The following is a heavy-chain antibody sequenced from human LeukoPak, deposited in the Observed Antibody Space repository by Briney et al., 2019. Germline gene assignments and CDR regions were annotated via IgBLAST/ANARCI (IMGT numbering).Heavy chain of an antibody. Sequence: ASVKVSCTASGYTFTSYGISWVRQAPGQGLEWMGWISAYNGNTNYAQKLQGRVTMTTDTSTSTAYMELRSLRSEDTAVYYCARDPSLKRHFDYWGQGTLVTVSS. CDR2: ISAYNGNT. D-gene: IGHD1-1*01. J-gene: IGHJ4*02. CDR3: ARDPSLKRHFDY. V-gene: IGHV1-18*01. CDR1: GYTFTSYG.